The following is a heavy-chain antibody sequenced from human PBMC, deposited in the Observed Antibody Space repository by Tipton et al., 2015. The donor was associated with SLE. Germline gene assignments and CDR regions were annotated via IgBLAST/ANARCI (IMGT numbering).Heavy chain of an antibody. CDR1: GYTFTSYG. V-gene: IGHV1-18*01. CDR3: ARESGRGIAVAGGGGWFDP. D-gene: IGHD6-19*01. CDR2: ISAYNGNT. Sequence: QLVQSGAEVKKPGASVQFSCKASGYTFTSYGISWVRQAPGQGLEWMGWISAYNGNTNYAKKLQGRVTMTTDTSTSTAYMELWSQRSDGTAVYYCARESGRGIAVAGGGGWFDPWGQGTLVTVSS. J-gene: IGHJ5*01.